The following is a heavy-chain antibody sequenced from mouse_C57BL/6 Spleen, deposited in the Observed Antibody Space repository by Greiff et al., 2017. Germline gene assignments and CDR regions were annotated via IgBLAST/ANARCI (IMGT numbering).Heavy chain of an antibody. Sequence: VQLTQSGPGLVKPGASVKLSCKASGYSFTDYNLNWVKQSNGKSLEWIGVINPNYGTTSYNQKLKGKATLTVDQSSSTAYMQLNSLPSEDAAVYYCARSGLRLWYYYAMDDWGQGTSVTVSS. CDR1: GYSFTDYN. D-gene: IGHD3-2*02. CDR3: ARSGLRLWYYYAMDD. CDR2: INPNYGTT. J-gene: IGHJ4*01. V-gene: IGHV1-39*01.